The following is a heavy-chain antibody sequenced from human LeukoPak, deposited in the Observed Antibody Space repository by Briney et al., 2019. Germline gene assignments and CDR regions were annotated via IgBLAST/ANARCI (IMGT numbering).Heavy chain of an antibody. D-gene: IGHD6-19*01. CDR3: ARGSITAVAGTDRFDY. J-gene: IGHJ4*02. V-gene: IGHV3-21*01. Sequence: GGSLRLSCAASGFTFSSFSMGWVRQVPGKGLGWVSSISSSSSYVYYADSVKGRFTISRDNAKNSLYLQMNSLRAEDTAVYYCARGSITAVAGTDRFDYWGQGTLVTVSS. CDR1: GFTFSSFS. CDR2: ISSSSSYV.